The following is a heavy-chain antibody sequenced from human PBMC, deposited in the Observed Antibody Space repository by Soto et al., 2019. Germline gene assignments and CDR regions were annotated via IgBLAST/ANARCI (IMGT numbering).Heavy chain of an antibody. CDR1: GFTFSSYA. J-gene: IGHJ4*02. Sequence: EVQLLESGGGLVQPGGSLRLSCAASGFTFSSYAMWWVRQAPGKGLECVSAISGGGETTYYADSVKGRFTIYRDNSKNTLYLKMNSLRAEDTAVYYCAFNSGAGSYYFDYWGQGTLVTVSS. V-gene: IGHV3-23*01. D-gene: IGHD3-10*01. CDR3: AFNSGAGSYYFDY. CDR2: ISGGGETT.